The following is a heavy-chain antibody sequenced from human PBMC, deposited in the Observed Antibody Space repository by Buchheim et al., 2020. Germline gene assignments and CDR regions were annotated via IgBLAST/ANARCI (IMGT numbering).Heavy chain of an antibody. Sequence: EVQLVESGGGLVQPGGSLRLSCAASGFTFSSYSMNWVRQAPGKGLEWVSYISSSSSTIYYADSVKGRFTISRDNAKHYLYLQMNSLRAEDTAVYYCARDWGGYSSSWYLGYWGQGTL. J-gene: IGHJ4*02. CDR3: ARDWGGYSSSWYLGY. D-gene: IGHD6-13*01. CDR1: GFTFSSYS. V-gene: IGHV3-48*01. CDR2: ISSSSSTI.